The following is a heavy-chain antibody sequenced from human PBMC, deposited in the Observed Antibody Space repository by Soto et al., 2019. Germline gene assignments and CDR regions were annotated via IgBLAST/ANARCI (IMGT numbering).Heavy chain of an antibody. V-gene: IGHV2-5*02. D-gene: IGHD3-10*01. Sequence: SGPTLVKPTQTLTLTCTFSGFSLSTSGVGVGWIRQPPGKALEWLALIYWDDDKRYSPSLKSRLTITKDTSKNQVVLTMTNMDPVDTATYYCAHSSGGSGSYYKSTFDYWGQGTLVTVSS. J-gene: IGHJ4*02. CDR3: AHSSGGSGSYYKSTFDY. CDR2: IYWDDDK. CDR1: GFSLSTSGVG.